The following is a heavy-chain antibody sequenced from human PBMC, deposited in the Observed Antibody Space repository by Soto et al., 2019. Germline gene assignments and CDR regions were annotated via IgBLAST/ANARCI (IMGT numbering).Heavy chain of an antibody. Sequence: SETLSLTCAVSSGSISSSNWWSWVRQPPGKGLEWIGEIYHSGSTNYNPSLKSRVTISVDKSKNQFSLKLSSVTAADTAVYYCASRLPYYYYMDVWGKGTTVTVSS. J-gene: IGHJ6*03. CDR1: SGSISSSNW. V-gene: IGHV4-4*02. CDR2: IYHSGST. CDR3: ASRLPYYYYMDV.